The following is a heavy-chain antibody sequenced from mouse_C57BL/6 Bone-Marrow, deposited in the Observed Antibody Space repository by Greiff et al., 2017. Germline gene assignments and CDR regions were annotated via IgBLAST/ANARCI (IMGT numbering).Heavy chain of an antibody. V-gene: IGHV1-69*01. CDR2: IDPSDSYT. CDR3: ARWGYGSPPGSYDV. D-gene: IGHD1-1*01. J-gene: IGHJ1*03. CDR1: GYTFTSYW. Sequence: QVQLKQPGAELVMPGASVKLSCKASGYTFTSYWMHWVKQRPGQGLEWIGEIDPSDSYTNYNQKFKGKSTLTVDKSSSTAYMQLSSLTSEDSAVXYCARWGYGSPPGSYDVWGTGTTVTVSS.